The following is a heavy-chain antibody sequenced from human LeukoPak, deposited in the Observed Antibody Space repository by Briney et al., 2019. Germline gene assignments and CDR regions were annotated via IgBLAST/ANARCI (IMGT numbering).Heavy chain of an antibody. CDR3: ARGHLDIVVVPAAIRFDY. J-gene: IGHJ4*02. V-gene: IGHV4-59*12. CDR1: GGSISSYY. D-gene: IGHD2-2*02. CDR2: IYYSGST. Sequence: PSETLSLTCTVSGGSISSYYWSWIRQPPGKGLEWIGYIYYSGSTNYNPSLKSRVTISVDTSKNQFSLKLSSVTAADTAVYYCARGHLDIVVVPAAIRFDYRGQGTLVTVSS.